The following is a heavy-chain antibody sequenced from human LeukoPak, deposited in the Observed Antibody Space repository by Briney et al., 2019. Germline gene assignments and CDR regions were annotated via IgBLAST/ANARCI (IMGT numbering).Heavy chain of an antibody. J-gene: IGHJ4*02. CDR2: IDWNGGST. Sequence: PGDSLRLSCAAPGFTFDEYDMSWVRQTPGKGLEWVAGIDWNGGSTGYADSVKGRFTISRNNAKNSLYLQMNSLRAEDTALYYCARRAMIVVATPAVDYWGQGTLVTVSS. CDR3: ARRAMIVVATPAVDY. CDR1: GFTFDEYD. V-gene: IGHV3-20*04. D-gene: IGHD3-22*01.